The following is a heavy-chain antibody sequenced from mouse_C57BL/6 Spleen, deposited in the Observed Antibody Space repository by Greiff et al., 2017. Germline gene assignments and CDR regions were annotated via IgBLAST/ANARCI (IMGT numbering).Heavy chain of an antibody. CDR2: IRNKANNHAT. V-gene: IGHV6-6*01. CDR3: TTGENYYGSSFDY. Sequence: DVKLQESGGGLVQPGGSMKLSCAASGFTFSDAWMDWVRQSPEKGLEWVAEIRNKANNHATYYAESVKGRFTISRDESKSSVYLQMNSLRAEDTGIYYCTTGENYYGSSFDYWGQGTTLTVSS. CDR1: GFTFSDAW. D-gene: IGHD1-1*01. J-gene: IGHJ2*01.